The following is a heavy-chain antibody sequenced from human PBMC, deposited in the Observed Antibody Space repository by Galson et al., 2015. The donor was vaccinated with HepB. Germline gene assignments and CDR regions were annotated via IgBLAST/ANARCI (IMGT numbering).Heavy chain of an antibody. D-gene: IGHD1-7*01. J-gene: IGHJ4*02. Sequence: SLRLSCAASGFTFSSYAMSWVRQAPGKGLEWVSAISGSGGSTYYADSVKGRFTISRDNSKNTLYLQMNSLRAEDTAVYYCAKGRNYVDYFDYWGQGTLVTVSS. CDR3: AKGRNYVDYFDY. CDR1: GFTFSSYA. CDR2: ISGSGGST. V-gene: IGHV3-23*01.